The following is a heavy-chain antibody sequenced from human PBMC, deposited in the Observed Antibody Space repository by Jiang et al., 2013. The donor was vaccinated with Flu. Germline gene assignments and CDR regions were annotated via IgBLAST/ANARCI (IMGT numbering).Heavy chain of an antibody. D-gene: IGHD2-2*02. CDR3: AKGRSGSSISCYNY. Sequence: GLVQPGGSLRLSCAASGFTFSNYAMSWVRQAPGTGLEWVSGISGSDAITYYADSVKGRFTISRDNSKNTLYLQMNSLRAEDTAVYYCAKGRSGSSISCYNYWGQGTLVTVSS. CDR1: GFTFSNYA. CDR2: ISGSDAIT. J-gene: IGHJ4*02. V-gene: IGHV3-23*01.